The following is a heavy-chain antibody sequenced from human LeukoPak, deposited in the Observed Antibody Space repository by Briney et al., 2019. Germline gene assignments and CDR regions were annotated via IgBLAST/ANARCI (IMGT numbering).Heavy chain of an antibody. CDR1: GGTFSSYA. CDR3: ATQVAQQLVPGLDY. V-gene: IGHV1-69*13. Sequence: SVKVSCKASGGTFSSYAISWVRQAPGQGLEWMGGIIPVFGTANYAQKFQGRVTITADESTSTAYMELSSLRSEDTAVYYCATQVAQQLVPGLDYWGQGTLVTVSS. J-gene: IGHJ4*02. D-gene: IGHD6-13*01. CDR2: IIPVFGTA.